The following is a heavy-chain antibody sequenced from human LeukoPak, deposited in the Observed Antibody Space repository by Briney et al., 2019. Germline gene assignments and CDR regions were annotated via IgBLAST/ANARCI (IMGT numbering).Heavy chain of an antibody. V-gene: IGHV4-59*01. CDR2: IYTSGST. J-gene: IGHJ3*02. CDR3: ARDLVTVTKGFDI. Sequence: SETLSLTCTVSGGSISSYYWSWIRQPPGKGLEWIGYIYTSGSTNYNPSLKSRVTISEDTSKNQFSLKLRSVTAADTAVYYCARDLVTVTKGFDIWGQGTMVSVSS. D-gene: IGHD4-17*01. CDR1: GGSISSYY.